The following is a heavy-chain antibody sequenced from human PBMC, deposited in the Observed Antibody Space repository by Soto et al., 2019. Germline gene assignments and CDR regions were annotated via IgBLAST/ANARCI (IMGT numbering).Heavy chain of an antibody. V-gene: IGHV5-51*01. CDR1: GYSFTSYW. J-gene: IGHJ6*02. D-gene: IGHD6-6*01. Sequence: KISCKGSGYSFTSYWIGWLRQMPGKGLEWMGIIYPGDSDTRYSPSFQGQVTISADKSISTAYLQWSSLKASDTAMYYCARLLGIADSPDYYYRMDVWGQGNTVTVSS. CDR3: ARLLGIADSPDYYYRMDV. CDR2: IYPGDSDT.